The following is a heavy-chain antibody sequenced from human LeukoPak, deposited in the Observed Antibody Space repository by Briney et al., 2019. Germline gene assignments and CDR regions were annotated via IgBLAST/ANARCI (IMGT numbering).Heavy chain of an antibody. D-gene: IGHD4-17*01. CDR3: ARDGTPYGAKFDAFDI. V-gene: IGHV3-11*01. Sequence: GGSLRLSCAASGFTFSDYYMSWIRQAPGKGLEWVSYISSSGSTIYYADSVKGRFTISRDNAKNSLYLQMNSLRAEDTAVYYCARDGTPYGAKFDAFDIWGQGTMVTVSS. CDR1: GFTFSDYY. J-gene: IGHJ3*02. CDR2: ISSSGSTI.